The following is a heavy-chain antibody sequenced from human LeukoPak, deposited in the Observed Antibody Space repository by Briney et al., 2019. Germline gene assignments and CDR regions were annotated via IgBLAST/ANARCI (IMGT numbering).Heavy chain of an antibody. V-gene: IGHV1-69*13. CDR1: GGTFSSYA. Sequence: ASVKVSCTASGGTFSSYAISWVRQAPGQGLEWMGGIIPIFGTANYAQKFQGRVTITADEFTSTAYMELSSLRSEDTAVYYCASWDYDSSGYYELDYWGQGTLVTVSS. CDR3: ASWDYDSSGYYELDY. J-gene: IGHJ4*02. D-gene: IGHD3-22*01. CDR2: IIPIFGTA.